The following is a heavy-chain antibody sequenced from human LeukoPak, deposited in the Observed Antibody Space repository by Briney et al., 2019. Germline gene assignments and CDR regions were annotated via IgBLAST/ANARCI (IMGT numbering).Heavy chain of an antibody. CDR1: GYTFTSYG. CDR3: ARAGRDSSTYYRL. V-gene: IGHV1-18*01. CDR2: ISAYNGNT. J-gene: IGHJ4*02. D-gene: IGHD3-22*01. Sequence: ASVKVSCKASGYTFTSYGISWVRQAPGQGLEWMGWISAYNGNTNYAQNLQGRVTMTTNTSTATAYMELESLRSDDTAMYFCARAGRDSSTYYRLWGQGTLVIVSS.